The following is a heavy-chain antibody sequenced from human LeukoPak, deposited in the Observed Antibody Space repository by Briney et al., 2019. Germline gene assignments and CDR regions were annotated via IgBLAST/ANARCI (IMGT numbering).Heavy chain of an antibody. CDR1: GGSISSGDYY. CDR3: ARWKTTVTTSADYFDY. CDR2: IYYSGST. D-gene: IGHD4-17*01. J-gene: IGHJ4*02. V-gene: IGHV4-30-4*01. Sequence: SETLSLTCTVSGGSISSGDYYWSWIRQPPGKGLEWIGYIYYSGSTYYNPSLKSRVTISVDTSKNQFSLKLSSVTAADTAVYYRARWKTTVTTSADYFDYWGQGTLVTVSS.